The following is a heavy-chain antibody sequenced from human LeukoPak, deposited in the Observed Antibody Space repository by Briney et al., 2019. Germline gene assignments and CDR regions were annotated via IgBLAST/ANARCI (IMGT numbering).Heavy chain of an antibody. Sequence: GGSLRLSCAASRFTFSNYWMSWVRQAPGKGLEWVANIDQDGSEKYYAESVRGRFTISRDNAKNSLYLQTNSLRAEDTAVYYCAELGITMIGGVWGKGTTVTISS. CDR1: RFTFSNYW. D-gene: IGHD3-10*02. J-gene: IGHJ6*04. CDR2: IDQDGSEK. CDR3: AELGITMIGGV. V-gene: IGHV3-7*01.